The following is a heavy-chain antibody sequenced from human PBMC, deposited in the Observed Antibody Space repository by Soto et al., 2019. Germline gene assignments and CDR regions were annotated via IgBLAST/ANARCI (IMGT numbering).Heavy chain of an antibody. Sequence: SGPTLVNPTQTLTLTCTFSGFSLSSSGVGVGWIRQPPGKALEWLALIYWDDDKRYSPSLKSRLTITKDTSKNQVVLTMTNMDPVDTATYYCAHKGEIAAAGNFDPWGQGTLVTVSS. CDR1: GFSLSSSGVG. J-gene: IGHJ5*02. CDR3: AHKGEIAAAGNFDP. CDR2: IYWDDDK. D-gene: IGHD6-13*01. V-gene: IGHV2-5*02.